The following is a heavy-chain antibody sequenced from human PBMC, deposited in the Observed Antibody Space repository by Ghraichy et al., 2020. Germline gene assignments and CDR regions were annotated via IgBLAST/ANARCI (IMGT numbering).Heavy chain of an antibody. CDR3: ARIFRYFDWFPFFDY. D-gene: IGHD3-9*01. J-gene: IGHJ4*02. Sequence: LSLTCAASGFSFSHYSMTWVRQAPGKGLEWVSYVSGVNGTTYYADSVKGRFTISRDNAENSLFLQMNSLRDDDTAVYFCARIFRYFDWFPFFDYWGQGTLVTVSS. V-gene: IGHV3-48*02. CDR2: VSGVNGTT. CDR1: GFSFSHYS.